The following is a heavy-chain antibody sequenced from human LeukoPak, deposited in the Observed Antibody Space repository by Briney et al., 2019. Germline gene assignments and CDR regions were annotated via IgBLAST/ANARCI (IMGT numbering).Heavy chain of an antibody. V-gene: IGHV3-23*01. D-gene: IGHD3-10*01. CDR1: GFTFSNCA. CDR2: SSNTGSDT. Sequence: GRSLRLSCAASGFTFSNCAMSWVRQAPGKGLEWGSTSSNTGSDTYYADSVKGRFTISRDNYENTLYLQMNYLRAEDTAIYYCAKVPYSDYGSGRPPFMDVWGQGTTVAVSS. J-gene: IGHJ6*02. CDR3: AKVPYSDYGSGRPPFMDV.